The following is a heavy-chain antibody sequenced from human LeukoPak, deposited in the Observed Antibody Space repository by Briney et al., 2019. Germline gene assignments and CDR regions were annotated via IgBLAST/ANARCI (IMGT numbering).Heavy chain of an antibody. CDR1: GFTFSGYH. CDR2: ISSSGSAI. D-gene: IGHD6-13*01. V-gene: IGHV3-11*01. CDR3: ARGYSNSWSPFDY. J-gene: IGHJ4*02. Sequence: GGSLRLSCAASGFTFSGYHMSWIRQSPGKGLEWLSFISSSGSAIYYADSVKGRFTISRDNAKNSLYLQMNSLRAEDTAVYYCARGYSNSWSPFDYWGQGTLVTVSS.